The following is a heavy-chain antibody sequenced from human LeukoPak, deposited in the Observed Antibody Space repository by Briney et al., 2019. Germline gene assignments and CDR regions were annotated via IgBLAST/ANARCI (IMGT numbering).Heavy chain of an antibody. CDR1: GGSISSYS. J-gene: IGHJ3*02. CDR3: ARGLGYCSSTSCRGGAFDI. Sequence: SETLSLTCTVSGGSISSYSWSWIRQPPGKGLEWIGYIYHSGSTYYNPSLKSRVTISVDRSKNQFSLKLSSVTAADTAVYYCARGLGYCSSTSCRGGAFDIWGQGTMVTVSS. D-gene: IGHD2-2*01. CDR2: IYHSGST. V-gene: IGHV4-30-2*01.